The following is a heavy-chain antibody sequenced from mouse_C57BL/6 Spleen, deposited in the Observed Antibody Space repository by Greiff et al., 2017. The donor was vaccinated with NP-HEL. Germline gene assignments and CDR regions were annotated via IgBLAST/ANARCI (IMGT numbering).Heavy chain of an antibody. CDR2: IHPNSGST. J-gene: IGHJ2*01. D-gene: IGHD1-1*01. CDR3: AREGYGSTLDY. V-gene: IGHV1-64*01. Sequence: QVQLQQPGAELVKPGASVKLSCKASGYTFTSYWMHWVKQRPGQGLEWIGMIHPNSGSTNYNEKFKSKATLTVDKSSSTAYMQLSSLTSEDSAVYYCAREGYGSTLDYWGQGTTLTVSS. CDR1: GYTFTSYW.